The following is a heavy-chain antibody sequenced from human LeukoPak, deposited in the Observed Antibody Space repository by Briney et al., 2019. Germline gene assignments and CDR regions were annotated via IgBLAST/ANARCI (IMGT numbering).Heavy chain of an antibody. D-gene: IGHD3-22*01. Sequence: PGGSLRLSCAASGFTFTTYWMHWVRQAPGKGLVWVSRINPDGSSTTYADSVKGRFTISRDNAKNTLFLQMSSLRAEDTAVYYCARGRYYYDPLGYWGQGTLVTVSS. CDR1: GFTFTTYW. CDR2: INPDGSST. J-gene: IGHJ4*02. V-gene: IGHV3-74*01. CDR3: ARGRYYYDPLGY.